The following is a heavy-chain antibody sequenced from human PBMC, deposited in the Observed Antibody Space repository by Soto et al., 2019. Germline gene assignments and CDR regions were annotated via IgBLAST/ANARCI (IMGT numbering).Heavy chain of an antibody. D-gene: IGHD2-2*01. CDR3: ASLPQDVAVVPPALPWFDP. V-gene: IGHV3-74*01. CDR2: INSDGSTT. J-gene: IGHJ5*02. Sequence: GGSLRLSCTASGLIFTKYWMHWVRQAPGKGLVWVSRINSDGSTTNYADSVKGRFTISRDNAKNTLYLHMNSLRGDDTAVYYCASLPQDVAVVPPALPWFDPWGQGTLVTVSS. CDR1: GLIFTKYW.